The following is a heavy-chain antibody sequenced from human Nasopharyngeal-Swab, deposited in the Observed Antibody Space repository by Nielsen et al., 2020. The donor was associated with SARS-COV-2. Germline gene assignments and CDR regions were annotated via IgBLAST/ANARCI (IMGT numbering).Heavy chain of an antibody. V-gene: IGHV4-38-2*02. CDR3: ARDSSSWLGWFDP. J-gene: IGHJ5*02. CDR1: GYSISSSYY. D-gene: IGHD6-13*01. Sequence: SETLSLTCTVSGYSISSSYYWGWIRQPPGKGLAWIGSIYYSGSTYYNPSLKCRVTLSIDTSKNQFSLKLSSVTAADTTVYYWARDSSSWLGWFDPWGQGTLVTVSS. CDR2: IYYSGST.